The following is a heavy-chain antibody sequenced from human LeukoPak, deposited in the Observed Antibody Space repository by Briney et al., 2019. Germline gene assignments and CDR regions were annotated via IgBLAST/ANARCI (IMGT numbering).Heavy chain of an antibody. J-gene: IGHJ4*02. CDR2: IYYTGSA. CDR1: GGSIDEY. V-gene: IGHV4-59*01. D-gene: IGHD3-3*01. Sequence: SETLSLTRTVSGGSIDEYWSWIRQSAGKGLEWIGYIYYTGSAFYNPSLKSRVIISLDKSKNQLSLNLRSVTAADTAVYYCARVPRGIFLAADNWGQGTLVTDSS. CDR3: ARVPRGIFLAADN.